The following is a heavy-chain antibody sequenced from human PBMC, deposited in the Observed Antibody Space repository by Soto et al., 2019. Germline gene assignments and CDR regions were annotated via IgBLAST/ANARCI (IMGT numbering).Heavy chain of an antibody. V-gene: IGHV1-8*01. J-gene: IGHJ6*02. CDR1: GYTFTNYD. Sequence: ASVKVSCKASGYTFTNYDINWVRQSPGQGLEWMGWMNPDSGNTGYAQKFRGRVTMTRDTPMSTAYMDLSRLRSDDTAVYYCARELWFGELQTYYGMDVWGQGTTVTVSS. D-gene: IGHD3-10*01. CDR3: ARELWFGELQTYYGMDV. CDR2: MNPDSGNT.